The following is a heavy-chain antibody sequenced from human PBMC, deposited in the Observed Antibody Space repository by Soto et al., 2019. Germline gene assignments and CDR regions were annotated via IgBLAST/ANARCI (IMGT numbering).Heavy chain of an antibody. J-gene: IGHJ5*02. CDR3: ARDRYPIVVVVAATRRSFDP. V-gene: IGHV1-18*01. CDR2: ISAYNGNT. Sequence: GASVKVSCKASGYTFTSYGISWVRQAPGQGLEWMGWISAYNGNTNYAQKLQGRVTMTTDTSTSTAYMELRSLRSDDTAVYYCARDRYPIVVVVAATRRSFDPWGQGTLVTVS. D-gene: IGHD2-15*01. CDR1: GYTFTSYG.